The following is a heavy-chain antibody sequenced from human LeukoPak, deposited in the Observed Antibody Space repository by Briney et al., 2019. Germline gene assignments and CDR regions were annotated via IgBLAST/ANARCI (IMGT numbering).Heavy chain of an antibody. J-gene: IGHJ3*02. V-gene: IGHV4-31*03. CDR2: IYYSEST. CDR3: ARARSGWYPDAFDI. D-gene: IGHD6-19*01. Sequence: PSETLSLTCTVSGGSISSGGYYWSWIRQHPGKGLEWIGYIYYSESTYYNPSLKSRVTVSVDTSKNQFSLKLSSVTAADTAVYYCARARSGWYPDAFDIWGQGTMVTVSS. CDR1: GGSISSGGYY.